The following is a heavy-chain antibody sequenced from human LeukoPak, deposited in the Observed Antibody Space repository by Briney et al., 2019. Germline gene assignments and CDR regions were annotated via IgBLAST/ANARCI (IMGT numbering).Heavy chain of an antibody. V-gene: IGHV1-8*02. D-gene: IGHD1-26*01. CDR1: GYTFTGYY. Sequence: ASVTVSCKASGYTFTGYYMHWVRQAPGQGLEWMGWMNPNSGNTGYAQKFQGRVTMTRNTSISTAYMELSSLRSEDTAVYYCARGTRGKIVGATRDYYLDYWGQGTLVTVSS. CDR3: ARGTRGKIVGATRDYYLDY. CDR2: MNPNSGNT. J-gene: IGHJ4*02.